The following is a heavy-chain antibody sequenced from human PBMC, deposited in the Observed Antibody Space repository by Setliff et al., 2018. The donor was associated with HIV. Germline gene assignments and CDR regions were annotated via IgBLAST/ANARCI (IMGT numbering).Heavy chain of an antibody. Sequence: SETLSLTCTVSGGSIYSRGSFWGWVRQPPGKGLEWIGSISYRGENHYNPSFMSRVAISADTSKNQYSLNLRSVTASDTAVYYCARGVWYLRPYYYCYYMDVWGKGTTVTVSS. V-gene: IGHV4-39*01. CDR1: GGSIYSRGSF. D-gene: IGHD3-10*01. CDR3: ARGVWYLRPYYYCYYMDV. J-gene: IGHJ6*03. CDR2: ISYRGEN.